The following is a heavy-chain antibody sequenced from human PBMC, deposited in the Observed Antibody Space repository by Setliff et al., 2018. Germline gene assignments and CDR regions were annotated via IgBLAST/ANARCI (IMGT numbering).Heavy chain of an antibody. CDR1: GGPFSGYY. J-gene: IGHJ4*02. V-gene: IGHV4-34*01. Sequence: PSETLSLTCAVHGGPFSGYYWSWIRQPPGKGLESIGDINHSGGTNYNPPLKSRVTVSIDTSKSHFSLKLSSVTAADTAVYYCARGFLRYDSGTYYTYWGQGTLVTVS. D-gene: IGHD3-10*01. CDR3: ARGFLRYDSGTYYTY. CDR2: INHSGGT.